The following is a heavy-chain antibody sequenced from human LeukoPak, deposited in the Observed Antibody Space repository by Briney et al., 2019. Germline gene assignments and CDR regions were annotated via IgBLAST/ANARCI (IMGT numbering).Heavy chain of an antibody. V-gene: IGHV3-11*04. CDR2: ISSSGSTM. CDR3: AKLLGDATIYDL. D-gene: IGHD2-8*01. Sequence: PGGSLRLSCAASGFTFRDYYMTWIRQAPGQGLEWVSYISSSGSTMYYADSVKGRFTISRDNAKNSLYLQMNSLRAEDTAMYYCAKLLGDATIYDLWGQGTLVSVFS. CDR1: GFTFRDYY. J-gene: IGHJ5*02.